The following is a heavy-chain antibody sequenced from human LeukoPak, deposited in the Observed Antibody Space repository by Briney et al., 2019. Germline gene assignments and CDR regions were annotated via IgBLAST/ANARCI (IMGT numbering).Heavy chain of an antibody. CDR3: ARGTCPNGVCYSGTDGWFDP. V-gene: IGHV1-2*02. J-gene: IGHJ5*02. Sequence: ASVKVSCKASGYAFTGYYMHWVRQAPGQGLEWMGWINPNSGGTNYAQKFQGRVTMTRDTSISTAYMELSRLRSDDTAVYYCARGTCPNGVCYSGTDGWFDPWGQGTLVTVSS. CDR1: GYAFTGYY. CDR2: INPNSGGT. D-gene: IGHD2-8*01.